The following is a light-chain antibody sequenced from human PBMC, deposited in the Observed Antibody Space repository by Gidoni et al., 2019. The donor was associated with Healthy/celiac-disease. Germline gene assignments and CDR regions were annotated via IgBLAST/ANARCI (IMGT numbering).Light chain of an antibody. J-gene: IGKJ2*01. CDR2: GAS. CDR3: QQYGSSPKYT. V-gene: IGKV3-20*01. CDR1: QSVSSSY. Sequence: EIVLTQSPGTLSLSPGERATLSCRASQSVSSSYLAWYQQKPGQAPRLLIYGASSRATGIPDRFSGSGSGTDFTLTISRLEPEDFAVYYCQQYGSSPKYTFXQXTKLESK.